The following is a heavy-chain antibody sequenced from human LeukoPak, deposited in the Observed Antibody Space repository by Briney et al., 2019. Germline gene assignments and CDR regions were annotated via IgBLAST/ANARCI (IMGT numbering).Heavy chain of an antibody. J-gene: IGHJ5*02. Sequence: ASVKVSCKASGYTFTSYAMHWVRQAPGQGLEWMGWISAYNGNTNYAQKLQGRVTMTTDTSTSTAYMELRSLRSDDTAVYYCARDRGDYGVSWFDPWGQGTLVTVSS. V-gene: IGHV1-18*01. CDR3: ARDRGDYGVSWFDP. CDR1: GYTFTSYA. D-gene: IGHD4-17*01. CDR2: ISAYNGNT.